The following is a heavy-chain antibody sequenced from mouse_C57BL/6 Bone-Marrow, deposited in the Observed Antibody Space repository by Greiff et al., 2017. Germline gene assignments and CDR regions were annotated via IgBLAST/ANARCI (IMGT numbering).Heavy chain of an antibody. D-gene: IGHD4-1*01. J-gene: IGHJ2*01. Sequence: VQLQQSGAELVMPGASVKLSCKASGYTFTSYWMHWVKQRPGQGLEWIGEIDPSDSYTNYNQKFKGKSTLTVDKSSSTAYMQLSSLTSEDSAVYYCARGRTNWDPYYFDYWGQGTTLTVSS. V-gene: IGHV1-69*01. CDR2: IDPSDSYT. CDR1: GYTFTSYW. CDR3: ARGRTNWDPYYFDY.